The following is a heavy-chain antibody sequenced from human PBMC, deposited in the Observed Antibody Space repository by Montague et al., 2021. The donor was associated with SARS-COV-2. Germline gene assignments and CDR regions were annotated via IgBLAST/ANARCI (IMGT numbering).Heavy chain of an antibody. CDR3: ARGVYNRVIFVVSPRYYFDY. D-gene: IGHD3-9*01. CDR2: VSHPGSA. Sequence: SETLSLTCAVYTEAFNGYYWTWIRQPPGKGLEWIGDVSHPGSAKYNPSLKGRVSISVNTWRKQVSLRLTSVTVADTATYYCARGVYNRVIFVVSPRYYFDYWGQGNMVAVSA. V-gene: IGHV4-34*01. J-gene: IGHJ4*02. CDR1: TEAFNGYY.